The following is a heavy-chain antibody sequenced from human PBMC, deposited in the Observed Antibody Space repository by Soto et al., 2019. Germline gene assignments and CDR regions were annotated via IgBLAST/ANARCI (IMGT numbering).Heavy chain of an antibody. J-gene: IGHJ3*02. CDR2: IIPIFGTA. CDR3: ARGYDILTGPDAFDI. D-gene: IGHD3-9*01. V-gene: IGHV1-69*13. Sequence: SVKVSCKASGGTFSSYAISWVRQAPGQGLEWMGGIIPIFGTANYAQKLQGRVTITADESTSTAYMELSSLRSEDTAVYYCARGYDILTGPDAFDIWGQGTMVTVSS. CDR1: GGTFSSYA.